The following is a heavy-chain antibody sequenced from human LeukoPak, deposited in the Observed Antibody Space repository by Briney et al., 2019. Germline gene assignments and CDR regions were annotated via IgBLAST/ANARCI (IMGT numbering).Heavy chain of an antibody. CDR3: ASGSGYLSS. V-gene: IGHV6-1*01. D-gene: IGHD3-22*01. Sequence: SQTLSLTCVISVDSVSSNSAAWNWIRQAPSKGLEWLGRTYYRSKWYNDCAVSVKSRISINPDTSKNQSSLQLDSVTPEDTAVYYCASGSGYLSSWGQGTLVTVSS. J-gene: IGHJ5*02. CDR1: VDSVSSNSAA. CDR2: TYYRSKWYN.